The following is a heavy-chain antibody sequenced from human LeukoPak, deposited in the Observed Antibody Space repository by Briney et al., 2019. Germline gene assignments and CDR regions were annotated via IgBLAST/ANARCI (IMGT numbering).Heavy chain of an antibody. D-gene: IGHD5-24*01. Sequence: SETLSLTCTVSGGSISSANYYWGWIRQSPGKGLDWIGSMYYSGSTYYDPPLKSRVTISRDTSKNQFSLKLSSVTAADTAVYFCASHPTNFDAFDIWGQGTMVTVSS. CDR3: ASHPTNFDAFDI. V-gene: IGHV4-39*01. J-gene: IGHJ3*02. CDR2: MYYSGST. CDR1: GGSISSANYY.